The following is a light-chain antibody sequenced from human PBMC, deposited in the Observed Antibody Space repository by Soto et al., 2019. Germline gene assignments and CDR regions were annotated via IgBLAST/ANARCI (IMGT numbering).Light chain of an antibody. CDR3: QHYGSLYWT. J-gene: IGKJ1*01. CDR1: QILDRNY. Sequence: EIVLTQSPGTLSLSPGERATLSCRASQILDRNYLAWYQQKPCQSPKIIIFGASGRATGIPDRFSGSGSGTDCTLTNSRLDTDDFAVYYCQHYGSLYWTFGQVTKVE. V-gene: IGKV3-20*01. CDR2: GAS.